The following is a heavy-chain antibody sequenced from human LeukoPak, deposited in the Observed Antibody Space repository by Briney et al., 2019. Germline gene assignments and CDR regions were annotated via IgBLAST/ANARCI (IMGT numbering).Heavy chain of an antibody. CDR1: GFIFNKHA. CDR2: LSGSGGST. Sequence: GGSLRLSCAASGFIFNKHAMSWVRQAPGKGLEWVSGLSGSGGSTDYADSVKGRFTVSRDNSKNTLFLQMNSLRAEDTAVYYCAKWSDPWGQGTLVTVSS. J-gene: IGHJ5*02. V-gene: IGHV3-23*01. CDR3: AKWSDP.